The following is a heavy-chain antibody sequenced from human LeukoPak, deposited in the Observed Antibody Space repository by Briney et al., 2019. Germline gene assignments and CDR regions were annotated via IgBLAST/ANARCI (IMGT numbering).Heavy chain of an antibody. V-gene: IGHV3-11*01. J-gene: IGHJ6*02. D-gene: IGHD1-26*01. CDR1: GFTFSDYY. Sequence: GGSLRLSCAASGFTFSDYYMSWIRRAPGKGLEWVSYISSSGSTIYYADSVKGRFTISRDNAKNSLYLQMNSLRAEDTAVYYCARGVGATHYYYYGMDVWGQGTTVTVSS. CDR2: ISSSGSTI. CDR3: ARGVGATHYYYYGMDV.